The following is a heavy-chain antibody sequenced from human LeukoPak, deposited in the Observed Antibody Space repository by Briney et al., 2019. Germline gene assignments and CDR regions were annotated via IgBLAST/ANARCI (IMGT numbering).Heavy chain of an antibody. CDR1: GNTFSRYY. V-gene: IGHV1-46*01. CDR2: ITPTTGAA. J-gene: IGHJ5*02. CDR3: ATSDSTTGNWFDP. D-gene: IGHD1-14*01. Sequence: ASVKVSCKASGNTFSRYYFHWVRQAPGQGLDWMGIITPTTGAANYAQKFQGRVAMTRDTSTSTVYMELSSLTSGDTAVYYCATSDSTTGNWFDPWGQGTRVSVSS.